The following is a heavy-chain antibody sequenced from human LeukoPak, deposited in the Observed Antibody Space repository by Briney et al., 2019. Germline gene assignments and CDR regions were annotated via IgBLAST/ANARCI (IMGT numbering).Heavy chain of an antibody. CDR1: GGTFTSNS. CDR3: ARDRYYDSSGDDAFDI. V-gene: IGHV1-46*01. J-gene: IGHJ3*02. D-gene: IGHD3-22*01. Sequence: VASVKVSCKASGGTFTSNSIHWVRQAPGQGLEWMGIIDPSGGSTTYAQKFQGRVTMTGDTSTSTVYMELYSLRSEDTAVYYCARDRYYDSSGDDAFDIWGQGTMVTVSS. CDR2: IDPSGGST.